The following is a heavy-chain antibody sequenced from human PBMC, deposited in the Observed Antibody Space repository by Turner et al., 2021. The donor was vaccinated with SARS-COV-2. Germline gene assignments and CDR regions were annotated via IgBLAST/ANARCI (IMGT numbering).Heavy chain of an antibody. J-gene: IGHJ6*02. CDR1: GFTVSSNY. CDR2: IYSGGST. V-gene: IGHV3-53*02. CDR3: ARDLIYYGMDV. Sequence: EVQLVETVGGLIQPGGSLRLSCAASGFTVSSNYMSWVRQAPGKGLEWVSVIYSGGSTFYADSVKGRFTISRDNSKNTLYLQMDSLRTEDRAVYYCARDLIYYGMDVWGQGTTVTVSS.